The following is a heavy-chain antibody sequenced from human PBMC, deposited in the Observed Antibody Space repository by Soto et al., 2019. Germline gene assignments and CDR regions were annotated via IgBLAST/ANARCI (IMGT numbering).Heavy chain of an antibody. V-gene: IGHV4-61*01. CDR2: IHYFGST. J-gene: IGHJ4*02. CDR3: ARGGSYVGFDS. D-gene: IGHD1-26*01. Sequence: SETLSLTCTVSGGSLNSSSHYWSWIRQPPGKGLEWIGYIHYFGSTKYNPSLESRVVISVDTSKNQFCLKVPSVTAADTAIYFCARGGSYVGFDSWGQGARVTVSS. CDR1: GGSLNSSSHY.